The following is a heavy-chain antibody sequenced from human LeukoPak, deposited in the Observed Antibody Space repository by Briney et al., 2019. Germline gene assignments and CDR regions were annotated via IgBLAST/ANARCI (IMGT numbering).Heavy chain of an antibody. CDR2: IYHSGST. V-gene: IGHV4-38-2*02. Sequence: PSETLSLTCTVSGYSISSGYYWGWIRQPPGKGLEWIGSIYHSGSTYYNPSLKSRVTISVDTSKNQFSLKLSSVTAADTAVYYCARGMAAAYDYNWFDPWGQGTLVTVSS. CDR3: ARGMAAAYDYNWFDP. CDR1: GYSISSGYY. J-gene: IGHJ5*02. D-gene: IGHD5-12*01.